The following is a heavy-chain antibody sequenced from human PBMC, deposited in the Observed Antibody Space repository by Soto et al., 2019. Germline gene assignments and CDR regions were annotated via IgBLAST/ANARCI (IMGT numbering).Heavy chain of an antibody. V-gene: IGHV1-46*01. CDR1: GYPFINYN. D-gene: IGHD3-22*01. CDR3: ARSYYERDYRY. J-gene: IGHJ4*02. CDR2: INPSGGGT. Sequence: QVQLVQSGAEVKKPGASVKVSCKASGYPFINYNIHWVRQAPGQGLEWMGSINPSGGGTSYAQKFQGRVTVTRDPSTSTVSMDLSSLRSEDTAVYYCARSYYERDYRYWGQGTLVTVSS.